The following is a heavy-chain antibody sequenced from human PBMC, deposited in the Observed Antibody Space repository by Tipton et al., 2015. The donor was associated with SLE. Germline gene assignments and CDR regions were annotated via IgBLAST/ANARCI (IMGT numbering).Heavy chain of an antibody. D-gene: IGHD5-12*01. V-gene: IGHV4-30-2*01. Sequence: TLSLTCTVSGDSISSGGYSWSWIRQPPGKGLEWIGYIFHSGSTYYSASLKSRVTISVDRSNNQFSLKLSSVTAADTAVYYCARSLESAYGPFDFWGQGTLVTVSS. CDR1: GDSISSGGYS. CDR3: ARSLESAYGPFDF. CDR2: IFHSGST. J-gene: IGHJ4*02.